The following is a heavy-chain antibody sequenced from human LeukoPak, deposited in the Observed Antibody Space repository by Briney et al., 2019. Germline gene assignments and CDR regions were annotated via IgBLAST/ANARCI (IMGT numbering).Heavy chain of an antibody. CDR1: GFTFSSFA. Sequence: GGSLRLSCAASGFTFSSFAMTWVRQAPGKGLEWVSGISGSGGNTYYADSVKGRFTISRDNAKNTLYLQMNSLRAEDTAVYYCARLTPPFDYWGQGTLVTVSS. CDR2: ISGSGGNT. CDR3: ARLTPPFDY. J-gene: IGHJ4*02. V-gene: IGHV3-23*01. D-gene: IGHD3-16*01.